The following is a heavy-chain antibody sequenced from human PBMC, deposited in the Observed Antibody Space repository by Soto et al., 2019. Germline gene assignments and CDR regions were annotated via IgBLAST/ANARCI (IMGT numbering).Heavy chain of an antibody. J-gene: IGHJ5*02. CDR1: GGSLSGSH. CDR2: INHSGTT. CDR3: ETGGGFIATHMVWFDP. D-gene: IGHD3-16*01. Sequence: PSETLSLTCAVSGGSLSGSHWSWIRQPPGKGLEWIGEINHSGTTNYNPSLRSRVTMSVDTSKNEFSLKLRSVTAADTAVYYCETGGGFIATHMVWFDPWGQGTLVTVS. V-gene: IGHV4-34*01.